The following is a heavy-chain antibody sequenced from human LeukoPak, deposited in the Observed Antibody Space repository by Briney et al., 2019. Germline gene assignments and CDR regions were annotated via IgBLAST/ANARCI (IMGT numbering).Heavy chain of an antibody. V-gene: IGHV3-23*01. D-gene: IGHD2-15*01. J-gene: IGHJ4*02. CDR1: GFTVSSNY. Sequence: PGGSLRLSCAASGFTVSSNYMSWVRQAPGKSLEWVSSISGSAGSTYYADSVRGRFTISRDNSKNTLYLQMSSLRAEDTAVFYCAKRGVDFVVVVAATSFDSWGQGTLVTVSS. CDR2: ISGSAGST. CDR3: AKRGVDFVVVVAATSFDS.